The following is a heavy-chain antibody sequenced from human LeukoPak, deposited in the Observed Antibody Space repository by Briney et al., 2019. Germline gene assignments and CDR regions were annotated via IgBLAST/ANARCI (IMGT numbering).Heavy chain of an antibody. CDR3: TREVPEGDYVWGRTIVLNWFDP. CDR2: IIPIFGTA. D-gene: IGHD3-16*01. CDR1: GGTFSSYA. V-gene: IGHV1-69*13. Sequence: SVKVSCKASGGTFSSYAISWVRQAPGQGLEWMGGIIPIFGTANYAQKFQGRVTITADESTSTAYMELSSLRAEDTAVYYCTREVPEGDYVWGRTIVLNWFDPWGQGTLVTVSS. J-gene: IGHJ5*02.